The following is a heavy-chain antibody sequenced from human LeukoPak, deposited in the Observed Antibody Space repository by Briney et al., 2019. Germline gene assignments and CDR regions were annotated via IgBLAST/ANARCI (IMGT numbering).Heavy chain of an antibody. Sequence: SETLSLTCAVYGGSFSGYYWSWIRQPPGKGLEWIGEINHSGSTNYNPSLKSRVTISVDTSKNQFSLKLSSVTAEDTAVYYCANGRHYYDSSGYTRFPLHYPYFDYWGQGTLVTVSS. CDR3: ANGRHYYDSSGYTRFPLHYPYFDY. J-gene: IGHJ4*02. D-gene: IGHD3-22*01. CDR2: INHSGST. V-gene: IGHV4-34*01. CDR1: GGSFSGYY.